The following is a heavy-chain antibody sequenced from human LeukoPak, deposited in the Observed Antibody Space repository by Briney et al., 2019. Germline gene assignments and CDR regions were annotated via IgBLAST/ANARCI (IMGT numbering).Heavy chain of an antibody. Sequence: GSLRLXCAASGFTFSSYSMNWVRQAQGKGLEWVSYISSSSSTIYYADSVKGRFTISRDNAKNSLYLQMNSLRAEDTAVYYCASRWELQYWGQGTLVTVSS. CDR1: GFTFSSYS. D-gene: IGHD1-26*01. CDR2: ISSSSSTI. V-gene: IGHV3-48*01. CDR3: ASRWELQY. J-gene: IGHJ4*02.